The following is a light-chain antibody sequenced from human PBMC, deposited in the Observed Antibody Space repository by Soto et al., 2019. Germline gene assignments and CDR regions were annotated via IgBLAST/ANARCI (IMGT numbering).Light chain of an antibody. CDR1: SSDVGGYNY. V-gene: IGLV2-14*01. CDR2: EVS. CDR3: SSYTSSSTEV. J-gene: IGLJ2*01. Sequence: QSALTQPASVSGSPRQSITISCTGTSSDVGGYNYVSWYQQHPGKAPKLMIYEVSNRPSGVSNRFSGSKSGNTASLTFSGLQAEDEADYYCSSYTSSSTEVFGGGTKLTVL.